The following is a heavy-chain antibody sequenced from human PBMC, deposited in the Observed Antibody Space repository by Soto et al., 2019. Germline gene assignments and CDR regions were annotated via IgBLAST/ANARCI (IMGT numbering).Heavy chain of an antibody. D-gene: IGHD1-1*01. CDR3: ARFTATSGLNAFDV. CDR2: IYPRDSHT. Sequence: EVQLVQSGAEVKKPGESLKISCQGSGYTFTNYWIVWVRQLPGKVLEWMGIIYPRDSHTTYSPSFQGQVTISDDKSLNSALLQWSVLKASDTAIYYGARFTATSGLNAFDVWGPGTMVTVSS. V-gene: IGHV5-51*01. J-gene: IGHJ3*01. CDR1: GYTFTNYW.